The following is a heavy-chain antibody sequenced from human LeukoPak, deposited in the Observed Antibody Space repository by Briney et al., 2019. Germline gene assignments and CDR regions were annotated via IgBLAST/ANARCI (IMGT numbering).Heavy chain of an antibody. CDR3: ARDGALGYCSGSSCAYDC. J-gene: IGHJ4*02. D-gene: IGHD2-15*01. Sequence: GGSLTLSCAAFGVSVSNNYLIWVRQAPGKGLEWVSVIYLDGRTDYADSVKGRITMSRDTSKNPMCLQMNSLRVEVKAVSFCARDGALGYCSGSSCAYDCWGQGTLVTVSS. CDR1: GVSVSNNY. CDR2: IYLDGRT. V-gene: IGHV3-53*01.